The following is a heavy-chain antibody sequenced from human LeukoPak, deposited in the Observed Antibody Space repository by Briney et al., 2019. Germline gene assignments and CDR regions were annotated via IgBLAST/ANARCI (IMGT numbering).Heavy chain of an antibody. CDR1: GGTFSDYY. V-gene: IGHV4-34*12. CDR2: VMGSGRP. J-gene: IGHJ6*03. CDR3: VREHNIVIPTARTYYYYYMDV. D-gene: IGHD5-12*01. Sequence: SGTLSLTCAVYGGTFSDYYWSWIRQSPGKGLEWIGEVMGSGRPAYYPSLKSRVTISIDTSKNQFSLRLSSMTAADTAVYYCVREHNIVIPTARTYYYYYMDVWGKGTRVSVFS.